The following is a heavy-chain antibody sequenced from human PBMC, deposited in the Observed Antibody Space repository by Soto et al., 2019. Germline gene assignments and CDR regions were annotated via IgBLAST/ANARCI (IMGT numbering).Heavy chain of an antibody. Sequence: GGSLRLSCAASGFSIGSSAWTWVRQAPGKGLDWVSTIGGNGVTTFYADSVKGRFTISRDISRNTVFLQMSSLRAEDTALYYCAKSSRYCSGGGCFYYFDYWGQGTLVTVSS. CDR1: GFSIGSSA. CDR3: AKSSRYCSGGGCFYYFDY. J-gene: IGHJ4*02. D-gene: IGHD2-15*01. V-gene: IGHV3-23*01. CDR2: IGGNGVTT.